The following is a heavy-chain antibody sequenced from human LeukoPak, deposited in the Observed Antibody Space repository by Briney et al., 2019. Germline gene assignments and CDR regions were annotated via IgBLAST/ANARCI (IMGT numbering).Heavy chain of an antibody. J-gene: IGHJ4*02. CDR3: ARRNYYGSGSYYNY. CDR2: INHSGST. Sequence: SETLSLTCAVYGGSFSGYYWSWIRQPPGKGLEWIGEINHSGSTNYNPSLKSRVTISVDTSKDQFSLKLSSVTAADTAVYYCARRNYYGSGSYYNYWGQGTLVTVSS. D-gene: IGHD3-10*01. V-gene: IGHV4-34*01. CDR1: GGSFSGYY.